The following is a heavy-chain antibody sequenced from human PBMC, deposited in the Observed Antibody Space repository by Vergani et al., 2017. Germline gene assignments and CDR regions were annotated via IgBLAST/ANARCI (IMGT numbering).Heavy chain of an antibody. J-gene: IGHJ6*02. D-gene: IGHD3-22*01. CDR2: INPSGGST. V-gene: IGHV1-46*01. CDR1: GYTFTSYY. CDR3: ARTPRFDDSSGYFGGYYYYYGMDV. Sequence: QVQLVQSGAEVKKPGASVKVSCKASGYTFTSYYMHWVRQAPGQGLEWMGIINPSGGSTSYAQKFQGRVTMTRDTSTSTVYMELSSLRSEDTAVYYCARTPRFDDSSGYFGGYYYYYGMDVWGQGTTVTVSS.